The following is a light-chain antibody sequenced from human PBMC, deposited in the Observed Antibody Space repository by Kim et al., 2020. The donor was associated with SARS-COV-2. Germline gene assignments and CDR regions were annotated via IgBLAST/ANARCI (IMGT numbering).Light chain of an antibody. V-gene: IGKV1-16*02. Sequence: DIQMTQSPSSLSASVGDRVTITCRASQDIRNCLAWFQQKPGKAPKSLIYGASSLQSGVPSKFSASGSGTEFTLTISSLQPEDFATYYCQQYKNYPLTFGGGTKLEI. J-gene: IGKJ4*01. CDR1: QDIRNC. CDR2: GAS. CDR3: QQYKNYPLT.